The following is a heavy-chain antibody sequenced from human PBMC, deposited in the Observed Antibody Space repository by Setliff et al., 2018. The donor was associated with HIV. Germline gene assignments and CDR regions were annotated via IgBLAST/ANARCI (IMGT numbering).Heavy chain of an antibody. D-gene: IGHD1-20*01. CDR2: INPSSGAT. V-gene: IGHV1-2*06. Sequence: ASVKVSCKASGYTFTASYIHWVRQAPGQGLEWVGRINPSSGATKCAPRFQGRITMTTDTSITTAYVELTSLRSDDTAIYYCARDIIAPEGSTSDYWGQGTLVTVSS. CDR1: GYTFTASY. CDR3: ARDIIAPEGSTSDY. J-gene: IGHJ4*02.